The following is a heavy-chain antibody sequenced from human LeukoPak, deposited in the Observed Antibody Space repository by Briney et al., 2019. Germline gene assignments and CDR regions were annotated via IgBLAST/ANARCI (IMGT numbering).Heavy chain of an antibody. V-gene: IGHV4-39*01. CDR3: ARSALVVTVDYFDY. D-gene: IGHD2-21*02. J-gene: IGHJ4*02. CDR2: IYYSGST. CDR1: GGSISSSSYY. Sequence: PSETLSLTCTVSGGSISSSSYYWGWIRQPPGKGLEWIGSIYYSGSTYYNPSLKSRVTISVDTSKNQFSLKLSSVTAADTAVYYCARSALVVTVDYFDYWGQGTLVTVSS.